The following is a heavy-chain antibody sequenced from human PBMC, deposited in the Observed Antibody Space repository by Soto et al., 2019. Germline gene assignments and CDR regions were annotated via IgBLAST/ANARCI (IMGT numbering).Heavy chain of an antibody. Sequence: PGGSLRLSCAASGFTFSSYGMHWVRQATGKGLEWVSAIGTAGDTYYPGSVKGRFTISRENAKKSLYLQMNSLRAGDTAVYYCARVRRGAARPYYYYYMDVWGKGTTVTVSS. V-gene: IGHV3-13*01. CDR2: IGTAGDT. CDR1: GFTFSSYG. D-gene: IGHD6-6*01. CDR3: ARVRRGAARPYYYYYMDV. J-gene: IGHJ6*03.